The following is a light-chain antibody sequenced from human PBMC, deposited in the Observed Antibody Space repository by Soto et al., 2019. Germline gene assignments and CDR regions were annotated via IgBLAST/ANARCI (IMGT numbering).Light chain of an antibody. CDR2: AAS. J-gene: IGKJ4*01. CDR3: QQLSTYPST. V-gene: IGKV1-9*01. CDR1: QGIGSY. Sequence: IQLTQSPSSLSASVGDRVTMTCRASQGIGSYLALYQQKPGEAPKLLIFAASTLQSGVPSRFSGSGSGTDFTLTISSLQAEDFATYYCQQLSTYPSTFGGGTKVDIK.